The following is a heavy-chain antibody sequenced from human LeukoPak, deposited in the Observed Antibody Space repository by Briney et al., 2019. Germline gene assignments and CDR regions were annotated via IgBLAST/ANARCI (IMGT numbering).Heavy chain of an antibody. CDR3: ASDGHPFES. CDR1: GFSFRSYW. Sequence: GGSLRLSCAASGFSFRSYWMSWVRQAPGKGLEWVANINQDGSEKYYVDPVKGRFTISRDNARNSLYLQMNSLRAQDTAVYYCASDGHPFESWGQGTLVTVSS. V-gene: IGHV3-7*01. J-gene: IGHJ5*01. CDR2: INQDGSEK.